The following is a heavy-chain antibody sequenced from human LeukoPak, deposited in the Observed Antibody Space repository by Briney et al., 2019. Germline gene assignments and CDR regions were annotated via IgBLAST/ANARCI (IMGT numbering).Heavy chain of an antibody. Sequence: PSETLSLTCTVSGGSISSSSYYWGWIRQPPGKGVEWIGSIYYSGSTYYNPSLKSRVTISVDTSKNQFSLKLSSVTAADTAVYYCAREYVLRYFDWLPHDAFDIWGQGTMVTVSS. CDR1: GGSISSSSYY. D-gene: IGHD3-9*01. CDR2: IYYSGST. J-gene: IGHJ3*02. V-gene: IGHV4-39*07. CDR3: AREYVLRYFDWLPHDAFDI.